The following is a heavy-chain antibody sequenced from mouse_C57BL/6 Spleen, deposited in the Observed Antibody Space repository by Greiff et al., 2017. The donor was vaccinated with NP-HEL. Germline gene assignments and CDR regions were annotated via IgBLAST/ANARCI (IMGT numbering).Heavy chain of an antibody. Sequence: QVQLQQPGAELVMPGASVKLSCKASGYTFTSYWMHWVKQRPGQGLEWIGEIDPSDGYTNYNQKFKGKSTLTVDKSSSTAYMQLSSLTSEDSAVYYCARGEASMAPFAYWGQGTLVTVSA. CDR1: GYTFTSYW. D-gene: IGHD1-1*02. CDR2: IDPSDGYT. J-gene: IGHJ3*01. V-gene: IGHV1-69*01. CDR3: ARGEASMAPFAY.